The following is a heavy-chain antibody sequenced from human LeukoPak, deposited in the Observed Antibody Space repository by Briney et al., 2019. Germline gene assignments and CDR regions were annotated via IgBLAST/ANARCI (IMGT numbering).Heavy chain of an antibody. Sequence: GGSLRLSCAASGYTFSDFSVNWVRQAPGKGLEWVSSTSVRSNYRYYADSVRGRFTISRDDARDSLFLQMNSLRAEDTAVYFCVRLRRNSDRSGYYYYYDYWGQGTLVTVSS. CDR2: TSVRSNYR. D-gene: IGHD3-22*01. J-gene: IGHJ4*02. V-gene: IGHV3-21*01. CDR1: GYTFSDFS. CDR3: VRLRRNSDRSGYYYYYDY.